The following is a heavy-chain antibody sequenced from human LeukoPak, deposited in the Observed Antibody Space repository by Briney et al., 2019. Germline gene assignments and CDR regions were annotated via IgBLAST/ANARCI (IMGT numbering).Heavy chain of an antibody. Sequence: SETLSLTCAVYGGSFSGYYWSWIRQPPGKGLEWIGEINHSGSTNYNPSLKSRVTISVDTSKNQFSLKLSSVTAADTAVYYCARYGSYGSGSYRGFDYWGQGTLVTVSS. J-gene: IGHJ4*02. CDR1: GGSFSGYY. CDR2: INHSGST. CDR3: ARYGSYGSGSYRGFDY. D-gene: IGHD3-10*01. V-gene: IGHV4-34*01.